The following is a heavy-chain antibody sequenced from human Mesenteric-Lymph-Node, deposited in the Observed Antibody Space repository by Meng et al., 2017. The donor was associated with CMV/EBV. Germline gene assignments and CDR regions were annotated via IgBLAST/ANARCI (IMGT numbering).Heavy chain of an antibody. CDR2: ISAYNGNT. J-gene: IGHJ4*02. CDR1: GYTFTSYG. V-gene: IGHV1-18*04. Sequence: CKASGYTFTSYGISWVRQAPGQGLEWMGWISAYNGNTNYAQKLRGRVTLTTDTSTSTAYMELRSLRSDDTAVYYCARDLSRNLNVDYWGQGTLVTVSS. D-gene: IGHD6-13*01. CDR3: ARDLSRNLNVDY.